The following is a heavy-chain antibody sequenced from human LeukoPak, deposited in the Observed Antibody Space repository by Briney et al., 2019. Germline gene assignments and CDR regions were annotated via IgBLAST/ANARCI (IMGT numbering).Heavy chain of an antibody. Sequence: PGGSLRLSCAASGFTFSSYAMSWVRQAPGKGLEWVSAISGSGGSTYYADSVKGRFTISRDNSKNTLYLQMNSLRAEDTAVYYCARDSSSWLSYYFDYWGQGTLVTVSS. CDR3: ARDSSSWLSYYFDY. D-gene: IGHD6-13*01. V-gene: IGHV3-23*01. CDR2: ISGSGGST. CDR1: GFTFSSYA. J-gene: IGHJ4*02.